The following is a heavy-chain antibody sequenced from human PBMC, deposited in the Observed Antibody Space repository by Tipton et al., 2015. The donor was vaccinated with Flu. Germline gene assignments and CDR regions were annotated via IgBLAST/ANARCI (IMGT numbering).Heavy chain of an antibody. Sequence: LRLSCTVSGDSISSRYYWGWIRQPPGRGLEWIGNIHHSGNTYYNPSLKSRVTISVDTSKNQFSLKLSSVTAADTAVYYCARHTGDSVRGVIDYWGQGTLVTVSS. V-gene: IGHV4-38-2*02. J-gene: IGHJ4*02. D-gene: IGHD3-10*02. CDR1: GDSISSRYY. CDR2: IHHSGNT. CDR3: ARHTGDSVRGVIDY.